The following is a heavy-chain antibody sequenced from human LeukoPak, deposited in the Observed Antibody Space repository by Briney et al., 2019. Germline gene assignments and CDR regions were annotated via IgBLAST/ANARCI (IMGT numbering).Heavy chain of an antibody. D-gene: IGHD6-19*01. Sequence: SETLSLTCTVSGGSISSYYWSWIRQPPGKGLEWIGFIFYSGTTNHNPSLKSRVTIPVDTSKNQFSLKLSSVTAADTAVYYCARGGWNKFDYWGQGTLVTVSS. CDR1: GGSISSYY. CDR3: ARGGWNKFDY. J-gene: IGHJ4*02. CDR2: IFYSGTT. V-gene: IGHV4-59*01.